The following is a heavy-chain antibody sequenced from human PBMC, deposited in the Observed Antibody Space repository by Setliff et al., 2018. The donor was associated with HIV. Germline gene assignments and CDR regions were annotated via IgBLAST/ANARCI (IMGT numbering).Heavy chain of an antibody. V-gene: IGHV1-46*01. J-gene: IGHJ4*02. D-gene: IGHD2-15*01. CDR2: INPNTGST. CDR3: AEVTCSPDSCFLDY. CDR1: GSTFITYH. Sequence: GASVKVSCKASGSTFITYHVHWVRQAPGQGLEWMGIINPNTGSTSYAQKFQGRVNMTWDTSSGTVYMDLNSLKSEDTAVYYCAEVTCSPDSCFLDYWGQGTLVTVSS.